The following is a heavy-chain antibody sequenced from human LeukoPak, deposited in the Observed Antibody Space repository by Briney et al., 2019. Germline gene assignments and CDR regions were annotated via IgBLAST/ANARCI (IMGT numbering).Heavy chain of an antibody. V-gene: IGHV4-4*07. CDR2: IYTSGST. Sequence: SETLSLTCTVSGGSISSYFWSWIRQPAEKGLEWIGRIYTSGSTNYNPSLKSRVTMSVDMSKNQFSLKLSSVTAADTAVYYCARGGGLRGTYPTTLDYWGQGALVTVSS. D-gene: IGHD3-16*01. CDR1: GGSISSYF. J-gene: IGHJ4*02. CDR3: ARGGGLRGTYPTTLDY.